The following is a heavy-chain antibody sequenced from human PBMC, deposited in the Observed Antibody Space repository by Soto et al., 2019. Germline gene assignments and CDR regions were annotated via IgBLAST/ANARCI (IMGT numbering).Heavy chain of an antibody. CDR3: AKRVGYSYGYVDY. V-gene: IGHV3-23*01. CDR2: ISGSGGST. Sequence: EVQLLESGGGLVQPGGSLRLSCAASGFTFSSFAMSWVRQAPGKGLEWVSAISGSGGSTYYADSVKGRFTISRDNSKITLYLQMNSLRAEDTAVYYCAKRVGYSYGYVDYWGQGTLVTVSS. CDR1: GFTFSSFA. J-gene: IGHJ4*02. D-gene: IGHD5-18*01.